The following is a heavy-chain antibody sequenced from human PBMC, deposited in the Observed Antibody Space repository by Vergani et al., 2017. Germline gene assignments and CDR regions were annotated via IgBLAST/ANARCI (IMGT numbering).Heavy chain of an antibody. V-gene: IGHV4-59*10. CDR1: GGSFSGYY. Sequence: QVQLQQWGAGLLKPSETLSLTCAVYGGSFSGYYWSWIRQPPGKGLEWIGRIYTSGSTNYNPSLKSRVTMSVDTSKNQFSLKLSSVTAADTAVYYCARGEPSLPVDYWGQGTLVTVSS. D-gene: IGHD1-14*01. CDR3: ARGEPSLPVDY. J-gene: IGHJ4*02. CDR2: IYTSGST.